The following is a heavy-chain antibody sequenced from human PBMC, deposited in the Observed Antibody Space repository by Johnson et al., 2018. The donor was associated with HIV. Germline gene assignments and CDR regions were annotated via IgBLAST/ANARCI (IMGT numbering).Heavy chain of an antibody. Sequence: VQLVESGGGLVQPGGSLRLSCASGFTVSTNYMSWVRQAPGKGLEWVSVIYSGDTTYYADSVKGRFTISRDNSKTTLYLQMNSLRAEDTAVYYCARAYSYGAFDIWGLGTKVTVSS. CDR3: ARAYSYGAFDI. D-gene: IGHD5-18*01. V-gene: IGHV3-66*01. CDR1: GFTVSTNY. J-gene: IGHJ3*02. CDR2: IYSGDTT.